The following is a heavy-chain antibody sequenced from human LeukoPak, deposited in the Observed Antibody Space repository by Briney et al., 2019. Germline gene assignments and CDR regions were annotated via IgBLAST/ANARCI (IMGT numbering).Heavy chain of an antibody. V-gene: IGHV1-18*01. Sequence: ASVKVSCKTSGYSFTSYGISWVRQAPGQGLEWMGWISAYNGNTNYAQKLQGRVTLTTDTSTSTAYMELRSLRSDDTAVYYCARARGMRKESWFDPWGQGTLVTVSS. CDR2: ISAYNGNT. J-gene: IGHJ5*02. CDR3: ARARGMRKESWFDP. CDR1: GYSFTSYG.